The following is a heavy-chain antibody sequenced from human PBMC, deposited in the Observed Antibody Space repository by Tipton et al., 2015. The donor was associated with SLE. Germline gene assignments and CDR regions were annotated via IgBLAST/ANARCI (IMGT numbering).Heavy chain of an antibody. CDR3: ARGGWDREWYFDL. V-gene: IGHV4-59*01. D-gene: IGHD6-19*01. Sequence: TLSLTCTVSGGSISSYYWSWIRQPPGKGLEWIGYIYYSGSTNYNPSLKNRVTISVDTSKNQFSLKLSSVTAADTAVYYCARGGWDREWYFDLWGRGTLVTVSS. J-gene: IGHJ2*01. CDR2: IYYSGST. CDR1: GGSISSYY.